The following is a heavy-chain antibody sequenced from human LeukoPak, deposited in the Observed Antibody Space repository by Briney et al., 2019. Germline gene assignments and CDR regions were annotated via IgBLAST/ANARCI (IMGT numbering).Heavy chain of an antibody. J-gene: IGHJ4*02. Sequence: GGSLRLSCEGSGFTFNGYAFSWVRQAPGKGLEWVAVTGGSDDNTHYADSVKGRFTISRDNSEKRLFLQMNSLRPDDSALYYCAKAIAYFDSRGSPQGAFDYWGQGTLVAVSS. V-gene: IGHV3-23*01. D-gene: IGHD3-22*01. CDR2: TGGSDDNT. CDR1: GFTFNGYA. CDR3: AKAIAYFDSRGSPQGAFDY.